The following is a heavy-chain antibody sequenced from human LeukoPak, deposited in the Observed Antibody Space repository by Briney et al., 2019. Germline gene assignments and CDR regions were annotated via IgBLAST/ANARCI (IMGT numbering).Heavy chain of an antibody. CDR3: AKDRSRQLVTRGAFDI. J-gene: IGHJ3*02. CDR1: GFTFSSYG. D-gene: IGHD6-13*01. V-gene: IGHV3-30*18. Sequence: PGGSLRLSCAASGFTFSSYGMHWVRQAPGKGLEWVAAISYDGTNKYYADSVKGRFTISRDNSKNTLYLQMNSLSAEDTAVYYCAKDRSRQLVTRGAFDIWGQGTIVTVSS. CDR2: ISYDGTNK.